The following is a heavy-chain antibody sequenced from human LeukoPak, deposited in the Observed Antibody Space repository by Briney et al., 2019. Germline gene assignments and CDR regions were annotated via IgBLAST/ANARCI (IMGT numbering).Heavy chain of an antibody. CDR3: ASGREKDDYDILTGLSNH. J-gene: IGHJ5*02. Sequence: PGESLRLSCAASGFTFSSYNLNWVRQAPGKGLEWVSSITRSSRIYYVDSVKGRFTISRDNAKNSLYLQMNSLRDEDTAVYYCASGREKDDYDILTGLSNHWGQGILVTVSS. D-gene: IGHD3-9*01. CDR1: GFTFSSYN. CDR2: ITRSSRI. V-gene: IGHV3-48*02.